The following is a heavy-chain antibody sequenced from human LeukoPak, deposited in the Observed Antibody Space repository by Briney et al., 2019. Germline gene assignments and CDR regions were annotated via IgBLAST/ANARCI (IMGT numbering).Heavy chain of an antibody. CDR3: ARPLFYSSGWVRMGWFDP. CDR2: INPNSGGT. CDR1: GYTFTGYY. D-gene: IGHD6-19*01. J-gene: IGHJ5*02. V-gene: IGHV1-2*02. Sequence: ASVKVSCKASGYTFTGYYMHWVRQAPGQGLEWMGWINPNSGGTNYAQKFQGRVNMTRETSISTAYMELSRLRSDDTAVYYCARPLFYSSGWVRMGWFDPWGQGTLVTVSS.